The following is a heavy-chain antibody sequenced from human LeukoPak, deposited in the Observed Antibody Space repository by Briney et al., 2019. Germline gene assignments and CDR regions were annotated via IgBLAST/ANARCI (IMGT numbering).Heavy chain of an antibody. Sequence: APVKVSCKASGYIFTNSGIIWVRQAPGQGLEWMGWVSAYNGNTNYAQKFQGRVTMTTDTSTTTAYMELRSLTSDDTAMYYCARGKSVDYWGQGTLVTVSS. V-gene: IGHV1-18*01. CDR3: ARGKSVDY. D-gene: IGHD5-12*01. CDR1: GYIFTNSG. J-gene: IGHJ4*02. CDR2: VSAYNGNT.